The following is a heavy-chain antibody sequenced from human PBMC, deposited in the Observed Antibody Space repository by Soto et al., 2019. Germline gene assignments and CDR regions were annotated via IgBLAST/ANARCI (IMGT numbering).Heavy chain of an antibody. CDR2: IYRSGST. CDR3: ARPTEPGTSDAFDI. Sequence: QLLESGPGLVKPSETLSLTCTVSGGSISSTTYYWGWIRQPPGEGLEWIGSIYRSGSTYYNPSLKSRVTISVDTSNDQFSLRLSSVTAADTAVYYCARPTEPGTSDAFDIWGQGTKVTV. V-gene: IGHV4-39*01. CDR1: GGSISSTTYY. D-gene: IGHD1-1*01. J-gene: IGHJ3*02.